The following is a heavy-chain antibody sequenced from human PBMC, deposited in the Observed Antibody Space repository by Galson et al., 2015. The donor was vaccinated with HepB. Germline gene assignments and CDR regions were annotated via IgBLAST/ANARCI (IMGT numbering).Heavy chain of an antibody. J-gene: IGHJ6*02. D-gene: IGHD2-15*01. CDR2: IIPILGIA. V-gene: IGHV1-69*04. CDR1: GYTFTSYG. Sequence: SVKVSCKASGYTFTSYGISWVRQAPGQGLEWMGRIIPILGIANYAQKFQGRVTITADKSTSTAYMELSSLRSEDTAVYYCARGGGRMSGSINYYYYYGMDVWGQGTTVTVSS. CDR3: ARGGGRMSGSINYYYYYGMDV.